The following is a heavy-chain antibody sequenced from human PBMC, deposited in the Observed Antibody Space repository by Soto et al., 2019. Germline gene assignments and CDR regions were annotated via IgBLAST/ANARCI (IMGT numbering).Heavy chain of an antibody. CDR1: GCTFNYHA. J-gene: IGHJ6*04. Sequence: GGFLRLSCAAAGCTFNYHALNWVRQAPGKGLEWVAVISYDGDNKYIAESVKGRFTISRDNSKNTVSLQMNSLRTEDTAMYFCARGTTTSAFSAMDVWGKGTTVTVSS. V-gene: IGHV3-30-3*01. CDR3: ARGTTTSAFSAMDV. D-gene: IGHD1-1*01. CDR2: ISYDGDNK.